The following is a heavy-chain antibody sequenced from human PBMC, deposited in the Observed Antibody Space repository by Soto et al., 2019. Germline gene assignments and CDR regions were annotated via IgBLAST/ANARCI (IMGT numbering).Heavy chain of an antibody. Sequence: QVQLQQWGAGLLKPSETLSLTCAVYGGSFSGYYWSWIRQPPGKGLEWIGEINHSGSTNYNPSLKSRVTISVDTSKNQFSLKLSSVTAADTAVYYCARGGRRDSSSWYGGLRYYYYGMDVWGQGTTVTVSS. D-gene: IGHD6-13*01. J-gene: IGHJ6*02. V-gene: IGHV4-34*01. CDR1: GGSFSGYY. CDR3: ARGGRRDSSSWYGGLRYYYYGMDV. CDR2: INHSGST.